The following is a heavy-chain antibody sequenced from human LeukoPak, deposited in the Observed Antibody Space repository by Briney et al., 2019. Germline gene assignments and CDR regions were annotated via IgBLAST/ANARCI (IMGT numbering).Heavy chain of an antibody. V-gene: IGHV3-53*01. CDR1: GFTVSSNY. Sequence: PGGSLRLSCAASGFTVSSNYMSWVRQAPGKGLEWVSVIYSGGSTYYADSVKGRFTISRDNSKNTLYLQMNSLRAEDTAVYYCARGRLRYSSGWWANDYWGQGTLVTVSS. CDR3: ARGRLRYSSGWWANDY. CDR2: IYSGGST. D-gene: IGHD6-19*01. J-gene: IGHJ4*02.